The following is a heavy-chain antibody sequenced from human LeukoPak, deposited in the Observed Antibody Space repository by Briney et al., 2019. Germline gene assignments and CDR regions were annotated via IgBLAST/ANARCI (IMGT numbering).Heavy chain of an antibody. Sequence: PGGSLRLSCASSGFNFNSYAMHWVRLAPGKGLEWVAVISSDGSNKYYADSVKGRFTISRDNAKNTLYLQLNSLRAEDTAVYYCARAFCSGASCYSMDYWGQGTLVTVSS. J-gene: IGHJ4*02. CDR1: GFNFNSYA. CDR3: ARAFCSGASCYSMDY. D-gene: IGHD2-15*01. V-gene: IGHV3-30*04. CDR2: ISSDGSNK.